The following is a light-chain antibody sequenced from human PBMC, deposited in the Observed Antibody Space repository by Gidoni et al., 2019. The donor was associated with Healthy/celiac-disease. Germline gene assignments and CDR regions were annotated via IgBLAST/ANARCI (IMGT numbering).Light chain of an antibody. CDR3: SSYTSSSTGV. J-gene: IGLJ2*01. CDR2: EVS. V-gene: IGLV2-14*01. Sequence: TPSKLMIYEVSNRPSGVSNRFSGSKSGNTASLTISGLQAEDEADYYCSSYTSSSTGVFGGGTKLTVL.